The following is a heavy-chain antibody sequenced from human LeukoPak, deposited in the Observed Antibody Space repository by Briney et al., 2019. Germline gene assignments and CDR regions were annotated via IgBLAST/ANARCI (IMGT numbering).Heavy chain of an antibody. Sequence: GGSLRLSCAASGFTFSDHYMDWVRQAPGKGLEWVGRTRDKANGYTTDYAAAVRGRFTISRDDSKNSLHLQMNSLKTEDTAVYYCARYYYDSSGYYRFDYWGQGTLVTVSS. J-gene: IGHJ4*02. V-gene: IGHV3-72*01. CDR3: ARYYYDSSGYYRFDY. D-gene: IGHD3-22*01. CDR1: GFTFSDHY. CDR2: TRDKANGYTT.